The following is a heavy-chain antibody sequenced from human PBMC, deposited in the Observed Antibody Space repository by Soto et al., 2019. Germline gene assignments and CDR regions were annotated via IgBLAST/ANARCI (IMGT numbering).Heavy chain of an antibody. CDR3: AARSADV. V-gene: IGHV1-69*05. Sequence: SVTVSCKASGGAFSRYAISWVRQAPGQGLEWVGGIFPMYGTPVYAQQFQDRVTITRDMSTSTAYMELSSLRSEDTAVYYCAARSADVWGQGTTVTVSS. CDR1: GGAFSRYA. CDR2: IFPMYGTP. J-gene: IGHJ6*02.